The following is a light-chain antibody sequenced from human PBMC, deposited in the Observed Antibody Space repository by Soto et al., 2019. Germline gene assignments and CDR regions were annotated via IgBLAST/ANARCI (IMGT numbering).Light chain of an antibody. CDR3: QHYDISSWT. V-gene: IGKV3-11*01. J-gene: IGKJ1*01. CDR2: DAS. Sequence: EIVLTQSPATLSLSPGERATLSCRASQSVSSYLAWYQQKPGQAPRLLIYDASNRATGIPARFSGSGSGTDFTLTISSLEPEDFAVYYCQHYDISSWTFGQGTKVDIK. CDR1: QSVSSY.